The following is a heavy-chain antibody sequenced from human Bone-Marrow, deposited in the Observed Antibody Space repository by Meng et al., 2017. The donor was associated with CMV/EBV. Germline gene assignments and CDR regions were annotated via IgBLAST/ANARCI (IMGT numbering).Heavy chain of an antibody. CDR3: AKDRSRERLGFRWFDS. CDR1: FTFSSDT. Sequence: FTFSSDTMAWVLQAPGKGLEWVSDITGSGGSTKYAESVKGRFAISRENSKNTLYLQMNRLRADDTAVYFCAKDRSRERLGFRWFDSWGQGTLVTVSS. J-gene: IGHJ5*01. CDR2: ITGSGGST. D-gene: IGHD1-26*01. V-gene: IGHV3-23*01.